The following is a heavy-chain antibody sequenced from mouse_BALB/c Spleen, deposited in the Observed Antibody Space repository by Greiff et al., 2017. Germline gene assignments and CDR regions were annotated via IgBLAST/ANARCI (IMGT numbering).Heavy chain of an antibody. D-gene: IGHD1-1*01. CDR3: AIYYYGSSPFAY. J-gene: IGHJ3*01. CDR1: GYTFTSYW. Sequence: VQLQQPGAELVKPGASVKLSCKASGYTFTSYWMHWVKQRPGQGLEWIGEINPSNGRTNYNEKFKSKATLTVDKSSSTAYMQLSSLTSEDSAVYYCAIYYYGSSPFAYWGQGTLVTVSA. V-gene: IGHV1S81*02. CDR2: INPSNGRT.